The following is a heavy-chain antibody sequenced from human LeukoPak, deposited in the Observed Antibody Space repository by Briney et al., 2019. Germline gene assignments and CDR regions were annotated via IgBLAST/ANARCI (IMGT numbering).Heavy chain of an antibody. D-gene: IGHD3-16*01. J-gene: IGHJ5*01. CDR3: VRDYGGARYVPRWFDS. V-gene: IGHV3-11*01. CDR1: GFTFSDFY. CDR2: ISGSGRTV. Sequence: PGGSLRLSCAASGFTFSDFYMSWIRQTPGKGLEWVSYISGSGRTVDHAVSVKGRFTISRDNFKNSLYLQMDSLRVEDTAVYYCVRDYGGARYVPRWFDSWGQGTLVTVSP.